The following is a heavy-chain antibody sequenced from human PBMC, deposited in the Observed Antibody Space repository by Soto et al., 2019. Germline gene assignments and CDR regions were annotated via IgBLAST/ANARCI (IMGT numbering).Heavy chain of an antibody. J-gene: IGHJ4*02. D-gene: IGHD2-8*01. CDR3: AIQDCTNDVCLEAAVTVGGALEY. Sequence: EVQLVESGGGLVQTGKALRLSCAASGITFRKYWMHWVRQAPGKGPVWVSYISSDGTTTDYADSVKGRFTISRDNAKNQLYLQMDSLRVEDTAVYYCAIQDCTNDVCLEAAVTVGGALEYWGQGAQVTVSS. CDR2: ISSDGTTT. V-gene: IGHV3-74*01. CDR1: GITFRKYW.